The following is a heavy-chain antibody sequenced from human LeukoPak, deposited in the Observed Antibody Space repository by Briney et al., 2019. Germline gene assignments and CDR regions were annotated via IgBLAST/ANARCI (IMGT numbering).Heavy chain of an antibody. CDR2: ITQDGSEK. D-gene: IGHD2-2*01. CDR3: ARGPNYCSSTSGYATGFDY. V-gene: IGHV3-7*01. J-gene: IGHJ4*02. CDR1: GFTFSSYL. Sequence: GGSLRLSCAASGFTFSSYLMTWVRQAPGKGLEWVANITQDGSEKYYVDSVKGRFTISRDTAKNSLYLQMNSLRAEDTAVYYCARGPNYCSSTSGYATGFDYWGQGPLVTVSS.